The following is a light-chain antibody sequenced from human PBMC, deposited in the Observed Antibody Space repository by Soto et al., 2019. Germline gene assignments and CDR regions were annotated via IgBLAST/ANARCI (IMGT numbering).Light chain of an antibody. CDR2: AAS. Sequence: EIVLTQSPGTLSLSPGERATLSCGASQSVSSSYVAWYQQKPGQAPRLLIYAASSRATGIPDRFSGSGSGTDFTLTISRLEPEDFAVFYCQQYGSTPFTFGQGTKLEI. CDR3: QQYGSTPFT. V-gene: IGKV3-20*01. CDR1: QSVSSSY. J-gene: IGKJ2*01.